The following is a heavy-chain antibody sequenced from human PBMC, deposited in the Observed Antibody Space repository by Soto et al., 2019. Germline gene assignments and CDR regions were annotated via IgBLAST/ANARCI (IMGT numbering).Heavy chain of an antibody. CDR3: ARVKSIFGVVIIGY. CDR1: GYTFTSYA. CDR2: INAGNGNT. Sequence: GASVKVSCKASGYTFTSYAMHWVRQAPGQRLEWMGWINAGNGNTKYSQKFQGRVTITRDTSASTAYMELSSLRSEDTAVYYCARVKSIFGVVIIGYWGQGTLVTVSS. D-gene: IGHD3-3*01. J-gene: IGHJ4*02. V-gene: IGHV1-3*01.